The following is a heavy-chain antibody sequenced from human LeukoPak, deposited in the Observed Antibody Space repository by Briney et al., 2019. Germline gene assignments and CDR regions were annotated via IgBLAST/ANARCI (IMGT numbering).Heavy chain of an antibody. CDR3: AKGADYAYYYYYMDV. V-gene: IGHV3-30*18. CDR1: GFTFSSYG. D-gene: IGHD4/OR15-4a*01. Sequence: PGRSLRLSCAASGFTFSSYGMHWVRQAPGKGLEWVAVISYDGSNKYYADSVKGRFTISRDNSKNTLYLQMNSLRAEDTAVYYCAKGADYAYYYYYMDVWGKGTTVTISS. CDR2: ISYDGSNK. J-gene: IGHJ6*03.